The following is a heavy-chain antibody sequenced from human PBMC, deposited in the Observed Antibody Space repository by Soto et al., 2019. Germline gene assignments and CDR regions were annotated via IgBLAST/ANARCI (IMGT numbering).Heavy chain of an antibody. D-gene: IGHD2-15*01. CDR2: ISYIGST. CDR1: GGSISTNSYY. J-gene: IGHJ4*02. Sequence: QLQLQESGPGLVKPSETLSLTCTVSGGSISTNSYYWGWIRQPPGKGLEWVGTISYIGSTYSNPSLKSRVTISAVTSKNQFSLKLSSVTAADSAVYYCARQGCWTCELDYWGQGILVTVSS. V-gene: IGHV4-39*01. CDR3: ARQGCWTCELDY.